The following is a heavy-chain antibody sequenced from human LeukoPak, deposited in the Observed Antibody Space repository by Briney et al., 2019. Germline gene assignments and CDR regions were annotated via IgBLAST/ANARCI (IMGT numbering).Heavy chain of an antibody. J-gene: IGHJ6*02. D-gene: IGHD3-16*01. CDR1: GFTFSSYW. CDR3: ARGGGLDV. V-gene: IGHV3-7*03. CDR2: INHNGNVN. Sequence: GGSLRLSCAASGFTFSSYWMNWARQAPGKGLEWVASINHNGNVNYYVDSVKGRFTISGDNAKNSLYLQMSNLRAEDTAVYFCARGGGLDVWGQGATVTVSS.